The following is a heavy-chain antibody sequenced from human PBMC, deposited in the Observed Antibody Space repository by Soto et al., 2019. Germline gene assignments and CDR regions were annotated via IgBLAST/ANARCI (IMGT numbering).Heavy chain of an antibody. Sequence: SETLSLTCSVSGFAISRGYYWSWVRQPPGKGLEWIGSIYPSVSSYHNPSLATRLRLSIDTSKDQFTLNLTSVTAADTALYFCAREKVGTTFFDNWGQGIQVTVSS. V-gene: IGHV4-38-2*02. D-gene: IGHD1-1*01. CDR2: IYPSVSS. CDR3: AREKVGTTFFDN. CDR1: GFAISRGYY. J-gene: IGHJ4*02.